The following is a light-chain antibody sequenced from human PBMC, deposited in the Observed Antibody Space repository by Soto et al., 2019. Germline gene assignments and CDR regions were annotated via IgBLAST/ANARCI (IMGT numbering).Light chain of an antibody. CDR3: QQHDNVPYT. Sequence: DIHMTQSPSSLSASVXXXXXITCQASQDXXXXLXWYQQKAGQAPKLLIYDTSNLETGVPSRFSGSGSGTDFTLTISSLQADDIATYYCQQHDNVPYTFGQGTRLEIK. V-gene: IGKV1-33*01. CDR2: DTS. CDR1: QDXXXX. J-gene: IGKJ2*01.